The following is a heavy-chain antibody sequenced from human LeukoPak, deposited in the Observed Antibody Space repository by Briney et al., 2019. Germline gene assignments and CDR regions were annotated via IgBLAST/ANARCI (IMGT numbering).Heavy chain of an antibody. V-gene: IGHV3-23*01. CDR1: GFSFSSFA. CDR2: ISFAAVTT. J-gene: IGHJ4*02. Sequence: GGSLRLSCTASGFSFSSFAMSWVRQAPGKGLEWVSSISFAAVTTYYADSVKGRFTTSRDNSKNTLYLQMNNLGAEDTAVYFCAKDSQVIINFYFESWGQGTLVTVSS. CDR3: AKDSQVIINFYFES. D-gene: IGHD5-24*01.